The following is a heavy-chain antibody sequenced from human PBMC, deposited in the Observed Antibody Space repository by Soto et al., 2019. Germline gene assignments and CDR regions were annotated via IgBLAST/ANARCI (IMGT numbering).Heavy chain of an antibody. D-gene: IGHD6-19*01. Sequence: QVKLQQSGAGLLKPSETLSLTCTVYGESFSGYIWTWIRQTPGKGLQWIGQINHSGSAYYNPSLKSRVTISLHTSNSQFSPELSSVTAADTAVYYCARGLITGSHYSGGWYYFDSWCQGTQVTVSS. V-gene: IGHV4-34*01. CDR3: ARGLITGSHYSGGWYYFDS. CDR2: INHSGSA. CDR1: GESFSGYI. J-gene: IGHJ4*02.